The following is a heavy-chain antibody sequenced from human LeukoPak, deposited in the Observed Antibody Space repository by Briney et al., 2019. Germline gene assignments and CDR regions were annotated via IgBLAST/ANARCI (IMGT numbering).Heavy chain of an antibody. D-gene: IGHD6-19*01. Sequence: GASVKVSFKASGYTFTGYYMHWVRQAPGQGLEWMGWINPNSGGTNYAQKFQGRVTMTRDTSISTAYMELSRLRSDDTAVYYCARSTRIAVAGNPLGYWGQGTLVTVSS. CDR2: INPNSGGT. CDR3: ARSTRIAVAGNPLGY. CDR1: GYTFTGYY. V-gene: IGHV1-2*02. J-gene: IGHJ4*02.